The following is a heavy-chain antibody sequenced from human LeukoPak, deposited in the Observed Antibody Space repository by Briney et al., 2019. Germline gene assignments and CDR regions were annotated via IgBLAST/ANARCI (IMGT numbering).Heavy chain of an antibody. CDR3: ARNGYGSGSSW. CDR2: IYYSGST. V-gene: IGHV4-59*08. D-gene: IGHD3-10*01. Sequence: PSETLSLTCAVYGGSFSGYYWSWIRQPPGKGLEWIGYIYYSGSTNYNPSLNSRVTISVDTSKNQVSLKLTSVTAADTAVYYCARNGYGSGSSWWGQGTLVTVSS. CDR1: GGSFSGYY. J-gene: IGHJ4*02.